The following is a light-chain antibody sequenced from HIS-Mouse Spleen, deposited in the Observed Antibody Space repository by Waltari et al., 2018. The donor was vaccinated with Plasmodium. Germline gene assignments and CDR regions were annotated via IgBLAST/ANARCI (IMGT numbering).Light chain of an antibody. J-gene: IGLJ3*02. Sequence: SYELTQPPSVSVSPGQMARITCSGDALPKKYAYWYQQKSGQDPVLVIYEDSKRPTGIPVRFSGSSSGTMATLTISGAQVEDEADYYCYSTDGSGNHRVFGGGTKLTVL. V-gene: IGLV3-10*01. CDR1: ALPKKY. CDR2: EDS. CDR3: YSTDGSGNHRV.